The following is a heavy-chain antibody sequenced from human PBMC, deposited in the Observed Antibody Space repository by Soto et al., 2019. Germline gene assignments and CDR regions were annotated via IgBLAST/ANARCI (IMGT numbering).Heavy chain of an antibody. CDR1: GGSISNSDYY. V-gene: IGHV4-30-4*01. CDR3: ARDRGSDYDSTSGYYYY. J-gene: IGHJ4*02. Sequence: LSLTCTVSGGSISNSDYYWTWIRQPPGKGLEWIGYIYSSGATSYNPSLESRVTISGDASKNQFSLRLSSVTAADTAVYYCARDRGSDYDSTSGYYYYWGQGTLVTVSS. D-gene: IGHD3-22*01. CDR2: IYSSGAT.